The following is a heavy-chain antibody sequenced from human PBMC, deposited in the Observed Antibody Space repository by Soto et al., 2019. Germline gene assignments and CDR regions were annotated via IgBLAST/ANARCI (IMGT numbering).Heavy chain of an antibody. J-gene: IGHJ4*02. CDR3: AKEYPTRITMVRAVIDY. V-gene: IGHV3-30*18. D-gene: IGHD3-10*01. Sequence: QVQLVESGGGVVQPGRSLRLSCAASGFTFSSYGMHWVRQAPGKGLEWVAVISYDGSNKYYADSVKGRFTISRDNSKNTLYLQMNSLRAEDTAVYYCAKEYPTRITMVRAVIDYWGQATLLTVSS. CDR1: GFTFSSYG. CDR2: ISYDGSNK.